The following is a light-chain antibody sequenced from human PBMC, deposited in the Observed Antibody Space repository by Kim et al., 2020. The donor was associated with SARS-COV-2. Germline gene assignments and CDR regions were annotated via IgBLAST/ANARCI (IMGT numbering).Light chain of an antibody. CDR2: SNN. J-gene: IGLJ1*01. Sequence: QSVLTQPPSASGTPGQWVTISCTGSSSNIGSNTVTWYQQLPGTAPKLLIYSNNQRPSGVPDRFSGSKSGTSASLAISGLQSEDEADYYCAAWDDSLNCPVFGTGTKVTVL. V-gene: IGLV1-44*01. CDR3: AAWDDSLNCPV. CDR1: SSNIGSNT.